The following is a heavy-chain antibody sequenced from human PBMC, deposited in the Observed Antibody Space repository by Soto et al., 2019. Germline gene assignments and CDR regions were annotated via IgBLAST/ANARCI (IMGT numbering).Heavy chain of an antibody. Sequence: PSETLSLTCTVSGGSVSSGSYYWSWIRQPPGKGLEWIGYIYYSGSTNYNPSLKSRVTISVDTSKNQFSLKLSSVTAADTAVYYCARDPYYYDSSATWVPWFDPWGQGTLVTVSS. J-gene: IGHJ5*02. CDR3: ARDPYYYDSSATWVPWFDP. D-gene: IGHD3-22*01. V-gene: IGHV4-61*01. CDR2: IYYSGST. CDR1: GGSVSSGSYY.